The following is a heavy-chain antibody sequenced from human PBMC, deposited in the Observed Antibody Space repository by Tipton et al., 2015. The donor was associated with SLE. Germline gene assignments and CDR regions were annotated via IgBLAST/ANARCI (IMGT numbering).Heavy chain of an antibody. D-gene: IGHD3-16*01. CDR2: NYYSGST. Sequence: TLSLTCTVSGGSISSYYWSWIRQPPGKGLEWIGNNYYSGSTDHNPSLKSRVTISLDTSKNQFSLKLSSVTAADTAVYYCARDSKMYVWYYGMDVWGQGTTVTVSS. J-gene: IGHJ6*02. CDR3: ARDSKMYVWYYGMDV. CDR1: GGSISSYY. V-gene: IGHV4-59*01.